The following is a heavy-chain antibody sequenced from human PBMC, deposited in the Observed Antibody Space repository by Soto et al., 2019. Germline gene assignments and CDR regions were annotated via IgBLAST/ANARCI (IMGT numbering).Heavy chain of an antibody. CDR1: GFTFSSYS. Sequence: EVQLVESGGGLVKPGGSLRLSCAASGFTFSSYSMNWVRQAPGKGLEWVSSISSSSSYIYYADSVKGRFTISRDNAKNSLYLQMNSLRAEDTAVYYCARDHVPPMVRGVSDYWGQGTLVTVSS. D-gene: IGHD3-10*01. J-gene: IGHJ4*02. CDR3: ARDHVPPMVRGVSDY. V-gene: IGHV3-21*01. CDR2: ISSSSSYI.